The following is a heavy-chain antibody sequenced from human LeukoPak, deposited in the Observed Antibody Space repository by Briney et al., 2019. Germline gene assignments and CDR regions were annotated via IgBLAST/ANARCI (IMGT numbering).Heavy chain of an antibody. Sequence: GGSLRLSCAASGFSSSNAWMSWVRQAPGKGLEWVGRIKSKSDGGTTDYAAPVKGRLSISRDDSKNTLYLQMNSLKTEDTAVYYCATEGSSSSHVGYLDLWGRGTLVTVSS. CDR3: ATEGSSSSHVGYLDL. D-gene: IGHD6-13*01. CDR1: GFSSSNAW. V-gene: IGHV3-15*01. J-gene: IGHJ2*01. CDR2: IKSKSDGGTT.